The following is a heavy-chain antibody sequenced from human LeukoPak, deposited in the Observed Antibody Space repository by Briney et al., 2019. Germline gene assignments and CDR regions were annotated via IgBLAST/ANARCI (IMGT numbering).Heavy chain of an antibody. CDR3: AKEGRLAVAGHYYFDY. J-gene: IGHJ4*02. V-gene: IGHV3-9*01. Sequence: PGRSLRLSCAASGFTFDDYAMHWVRQAPGKGLEWVSGIGWNSGSIGYADSVKGRFTISRDNAKNSLYLQMNSLRAEDTALYYCAKEGRLAVAGHYYFDYWGQGTLVTVSS. CDR2: IGWNSGSI. D-gene: IGHD6-19*01. CDR1: GFTFDDYA.